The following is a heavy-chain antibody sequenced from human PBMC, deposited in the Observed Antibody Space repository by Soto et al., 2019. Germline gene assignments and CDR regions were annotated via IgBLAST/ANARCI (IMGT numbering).Heavy chain of an antibody. D-gene: IGHD3-22*01. Sequence: GGSLRLSCAASGFPFDDYAMHWVRQAPGKGLGWVSGIHWNSGGMGYADSVKGRFTVSRDNAKNSLYLQMNSLRLEDTALYYCVKETGNYYDSSGYYFDYWGQGTLVTVSS. CDR2: IHWNSGGM. J-gene: IGHJ4*02. V-gene: IGHV3-9*01. CDR1: GFPFDDYA. CDR3: VKETGNYYDSSGYYFDY.